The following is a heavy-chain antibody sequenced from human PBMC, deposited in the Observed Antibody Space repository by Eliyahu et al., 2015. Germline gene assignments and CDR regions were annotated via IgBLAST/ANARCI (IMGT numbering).Heavy chain of an antibody. CDR1: GFTFSSYA. CDR2: ISHDETNK. Sequence: QVQLVESGGGVVQPGRSLXLSCXAXGFTFSSYAMHWVRQAPGKGLEGVAVISHDETNKHYADSVKGRFTISRDNSKNTLYLQMNSLRAEDTAVYYCAKEKPHNDIWGQGTMVTVSS. V-gene: IGHV3-30-3*01. CDR3: AKEKPHNDI. J-gene: IGHJ3*02.